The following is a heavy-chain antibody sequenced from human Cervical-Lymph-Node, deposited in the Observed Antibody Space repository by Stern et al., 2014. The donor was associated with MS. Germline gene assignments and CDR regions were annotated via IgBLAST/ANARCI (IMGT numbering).Heavy chain of an antibody. CDR3: ARGFVTTENWFDH. CDR1: GYTFTSHY. Sequence: VQLVESGAEVKKPGASVTVSCKASGYTFTSHYIHWVRQAPGQGLEWMGIFNPSGDTTSSAPQFQGRLTMTRATSTSTVNLRLSSLKSDDTAVYYCARGFVTTENWFDHWGQGTLVTVSS. D-gene: IGHD1-14*01. CDR2: FNPSGDTT. V-gene: IGHV1-46*01. J-gene: IGHJ5*02.